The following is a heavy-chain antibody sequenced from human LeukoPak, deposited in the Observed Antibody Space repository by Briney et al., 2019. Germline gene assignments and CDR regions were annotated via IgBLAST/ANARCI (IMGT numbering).Heavy chain of an antibody. V-gene: IGHV3-23*01. CDR1: GFTFSSYA. D-gene: IGHD3-10*01. Sequence: GGSLRLSCAASGFTFSSYAMSWVRQAPGKGLEWVSAISGSGGSTYYADSVKGRFTISRDNSKNTLYLQMNSLRAEGTAVYYCAKDIQYYYGSGSYYNLWGQGTLVTVSS. CDR3: AKDIQYYYGSGSYYNL. J-gene: IGHJ5*02. CDR2: ISGSGGST.